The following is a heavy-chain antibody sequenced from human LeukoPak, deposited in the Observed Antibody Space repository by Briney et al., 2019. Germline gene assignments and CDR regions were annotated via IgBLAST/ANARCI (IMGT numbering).Heavy chain of an antibody. Sequence: PGGSLRLSCAASGFTFSTYGMHWVRQAPGKGLEWVAFIRYDGSNKYYADSVKGRFTISRDNSKNTLYLQMNSLRAEDTAVYYCARDIGGPDDYWGQGTLVTVSS. V-gene: IGHV3-30*02. CDR3: ARDIGGPDDY. CDR2: IRYDGSNK. D-gene: IGHD3-16*02. J-gene: IGHJ4*02. CDR1: GFTFSTYG.